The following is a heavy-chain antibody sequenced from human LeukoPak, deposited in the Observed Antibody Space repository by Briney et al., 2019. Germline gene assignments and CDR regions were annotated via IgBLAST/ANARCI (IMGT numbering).Heavy chain of an antibody. CDR3: ASGFVTKLDY. CDR1: GFTFSSYA. CDR2: ISGSGGST. V-gene: IGHV3-23*01. D-gene: IGHD3-10*01. Sequence: PGGSLRLSCAASGFTFSSYAMSWVRQAPGKGLEWVSAISGSGGSTYYADSVKGRFTISRDNSKDTLYMQMNSLRGEDTAVYFCASGFVTKLDYWGQGALVTVSS. J-gene: IGHJ4*02.